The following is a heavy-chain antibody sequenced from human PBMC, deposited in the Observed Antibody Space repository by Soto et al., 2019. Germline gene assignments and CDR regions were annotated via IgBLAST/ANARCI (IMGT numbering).Heavy chain of an antibody. Sequence: QITLNESGPTVVKPAETLTLTCTFSGFSLTTSGVGVGWIRQSPGKAPEWLALIYWDDDKRYSASLKSRLTITKDTSKNQVVLTMASVDPADTATYYCAHRILRTVFGLVTTTASYFDFWGQGNPVVVSS. CDR2: IYWDDDK. J-gene: IGHJ4*02. CDR3: AHRILRTVFGLVTTTASYFDF. CDR1: GFSLTTSGVG. D-gene: IGHD3-3*01. V-gene: IGHV2-5*02.